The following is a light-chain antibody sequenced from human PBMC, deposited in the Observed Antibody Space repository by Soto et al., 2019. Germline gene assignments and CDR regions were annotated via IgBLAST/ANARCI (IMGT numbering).Light chain of an antibody. V-gene: IGKV3-20*01. CDR2: GAS. Sequence: TKSSVSLSLSPGERATLACSASQGVSSSYFAWYQRKPGQAPRLLIYGASSRATGIPDRFSGSGSGTDFTLTIIILQPEDFIVYCCADSGSLPRTFAEGSRVDI. CDR3: ADSGSLPRT. CDR1: QGVSSSY. J-gene: IGKJ4*02.